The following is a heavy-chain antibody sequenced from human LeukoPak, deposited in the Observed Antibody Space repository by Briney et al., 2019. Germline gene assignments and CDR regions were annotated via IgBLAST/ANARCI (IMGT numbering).Heavy chain of an antibody. J-gene: IGHJ4*02. CDR3: ARGIVPGYSSGWYLGY. Sequence: GGSLRLSCAASGFTFSSYAMHWVRQAPGKGLEWVAVISYDGSNKYYADSVKGRFTISRDNSRNTLYLQMNSLRAEDTAVYYCARGIVPGYSSGWYLGYWGQGTLVTVSS. D-gene: IGHD6-19*01. V-gene: IGHV3-30-3*01. CDR2: ISYDGSNK. CDR1: GFTFSSYA.